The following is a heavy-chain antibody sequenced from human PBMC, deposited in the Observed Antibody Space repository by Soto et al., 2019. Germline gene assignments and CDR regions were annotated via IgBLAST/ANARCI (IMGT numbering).Heavy chain of an antibody. J-gene: IGHJ4*02. V-gene: IGHV5-51*01. CDR3: ARRTSTSGWRHYFDY. CDR2: IDLSNSGT. D-gene: IGHD6-19*01. CDR1: GYSFSNHW. Sequence: GESLKISCKGFGYSFSNHWIGWVRQMPGKGLEWMGIIDLSNSGTRYSPSFQGQVAISADKSISTVYLQWCSPKASDTAMYYCARRTSTSGWRHYFDYWGQGTLVTVSS.